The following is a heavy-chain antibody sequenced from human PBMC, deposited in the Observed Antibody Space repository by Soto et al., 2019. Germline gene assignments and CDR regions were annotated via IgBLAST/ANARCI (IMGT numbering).Heavy chain of an antibody. CDR3: ARDYMVRGVIMGRYYYYGMDV. CDR2: ISSSSSYI. V-gene: IGHV3-21*01. Sequence: GGALRLSCADSGFTFSSDSMNWVRQARGKGLEWVSSISSSSSYIYYAYSVKGRFTISRDNAKNSLYLQMNSLRAEDTAVYYCARDYMVRGVIMGRYYYYGMDVWGQGTTVTVSS. CDR1: GFTFSSDS. D-gene: IGHD3-10*01. J-gene: IGHJ6*02.